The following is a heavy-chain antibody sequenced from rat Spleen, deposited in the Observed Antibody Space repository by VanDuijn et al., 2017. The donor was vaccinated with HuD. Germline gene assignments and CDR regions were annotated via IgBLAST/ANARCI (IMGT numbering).Heavy chain of an antibody. D-gene: IGHD1-1*01. J-gene: IGHJ2*01. Sequence: EVQLVESGGGLVQPGRSLRLSCVASGFTFHNYWMTWIRQAPGKGLEWVASISHDGSSTYYRDPEKGRFTISRDNAKSTLYLQMDSLRSEDTATYYCTRLYYSNWFAYWGQGVMVTVSS. V-gene: IGHV5-31*01. CDR2: ISHDGSST. CDR3: TRLYYSNWFAY. CDR1: GFTFHNYW.